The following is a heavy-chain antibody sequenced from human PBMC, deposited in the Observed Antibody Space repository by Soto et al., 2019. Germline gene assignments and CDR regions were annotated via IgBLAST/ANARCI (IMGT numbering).Heavy chain of an antibody. Sequence: EVQVLASGGGLVQPGGSLRLSCAASGFTFNNYAMSWVRQTPEKGLEWVSAISGSGSSTDYADSVRGRFTISSDNFKNTLYLHMNSLRAEDTAVYYCAKDGYADSVGSRFAFWGPGTLVTVSS. D-gene: IGHD4-17*01. CDR3: AKDGYADSVGSRFAF. V-gene: IGHV3-23*01. J-gene: IGHJ4*02. CDR1: GFTFNNYA. CDR2: ISGSGSST.